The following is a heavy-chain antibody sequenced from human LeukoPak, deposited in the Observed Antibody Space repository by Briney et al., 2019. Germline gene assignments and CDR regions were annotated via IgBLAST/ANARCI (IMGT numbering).Heavy chain of an antibody. D-gene: IGHD2-2*01. CDR3: ARATSGGYYYYYMDV. CDR2: IYTNGST. Sequence: SETLSLTCTVSGGSISSYYWSWIRQAAGKGLEWIGRIYTNGSTNYNPSLKSRVTVSVDTSKNQFSLRLSSVTAADTAVYYCARATSGGYYYYYMDVWGKGTTVTVSS. CDR1: GGSISSYY. J-gene: IGHJ6*03. V-gene: IGHV4-4*07.